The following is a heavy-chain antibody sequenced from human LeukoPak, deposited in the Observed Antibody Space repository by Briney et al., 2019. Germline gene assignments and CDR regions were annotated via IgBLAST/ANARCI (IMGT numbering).Heavy chain of an antibody. CDR2: IYASGSS. Sequence: SETLSLTCTVSGDSISNYYLSWVRQPAGKGLEWIGRIYASGSSNYNPSLKSRITMSVDTSKNQFSLKLSSVTAADTAVYYCARCLNTYYYDNSGYSPEHYYMDVWGKGTTVIVSS. CDR3: ARCLNTYYYDNSGYSPEHYYMDV. D-gene: IGHD3-22*01. J-gene: IGHJ6*03. V-gene: IGHV4-4*07. CDR1: GDSISNYY.